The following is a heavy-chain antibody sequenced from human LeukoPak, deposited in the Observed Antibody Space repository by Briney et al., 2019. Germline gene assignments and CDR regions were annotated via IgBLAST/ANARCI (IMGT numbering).Heavy chain of an antibody. Sequence: ASVKVSCKVSGYTLTELSMHWVRQAPGKGLEWMGGFDPEDGETIYAQKFQGRVTMTEDTSTDTAYMELRSLRSDDTAVYYCARGGRRYSSSCSLFDYWGQGTLVTVSS. CDR1: GYTLTELS. V-gene: IGHV1-24*01. CDR2: FDPEDGET. CDR3: ARGGRRYSSSCSLFDY. D-gene: IGHD6-6*01. J-gene: IGHJ4*02.